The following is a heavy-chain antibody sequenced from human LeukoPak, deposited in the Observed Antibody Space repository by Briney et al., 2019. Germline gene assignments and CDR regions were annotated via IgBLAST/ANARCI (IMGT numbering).Heavy chain of an antibody. D-gene: IGHD4-17*01. Sequence: PGGSLRLSCAASGFTFSSYAMSWVRQAPGKGLEWVANIKQDGSEKYYVDSVKGRFTISRDNAKNSLYLQMNSLRAEDTAVYYCARDPRGLHWGQGTLVTVSS. CDR3: ARDPRGLH. J-gene: IGHJ4*02. V-gene: IGHV3-7*01. CDR2: IKQDGSEK. CDR1: GFTFSSYA.